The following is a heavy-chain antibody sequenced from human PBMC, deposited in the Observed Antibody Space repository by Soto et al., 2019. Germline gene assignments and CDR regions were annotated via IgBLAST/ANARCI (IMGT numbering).Heavy chain of an antibody. Sequence: SETLSVTCTVWDGCSNTYYWSWLRQSPGKGLEWIGYIDYSGNTNYNPSLKSRVTILVDTSKTQFSLRLSSVTAADTAIYYCALSTYVEPGLNYWGQGTLVTVSS. CDR3: ALSTYVEPGLNY. CDR1: DGCSNTYY. CDR2: IDYSGNT. D-gene: IGHD4-4*01. J-gene: IGHJ4*02. V-gene: IGHV4-59*12.